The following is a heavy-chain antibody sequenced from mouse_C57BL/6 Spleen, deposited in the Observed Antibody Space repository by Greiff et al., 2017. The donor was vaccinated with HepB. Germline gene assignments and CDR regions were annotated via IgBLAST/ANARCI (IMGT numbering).Heavy chain of an antibody. CDR1: GFTINDYY. Sequence: EVKLVESGAELVKPGASVKLSCTASGFTINDYYMHWVKQRTEQGLEWIGRIDPEDGETKYAPKFQGKATITADTSSNTAYLQLSSLTSEDTAVYYCAGDDGYYDAMDYWGQGTSVTVAS. V-gene: IGHV14-2*01. CDR3: AGDDGYYDAMDY. CDR2: IDPEDGET. D-gene: IGHD2-3*01. J-gene: IGHJ4*01.